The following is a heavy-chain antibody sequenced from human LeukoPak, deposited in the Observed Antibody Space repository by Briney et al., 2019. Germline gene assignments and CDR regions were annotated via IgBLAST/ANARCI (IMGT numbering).Heavy chain of an antibody. CDR1: GGSISSYY. CDR2: IYYSGST. CDR3: ARLSVVGATKGFDY. V-gene: IGHV4-59*08. J-gene: IGHJ4*02. D-gene: IGHD1-26*01. Sequence: PSETLSLTCTVSGGSISSYYWSRIRQPPGKGLEWIGYIYYSGSTNYNPSLKSRVTISVDTSKNQFSLKLSSVTAADTAVYYCARLSVVGATKGFDYWGQGTLVTVSS.